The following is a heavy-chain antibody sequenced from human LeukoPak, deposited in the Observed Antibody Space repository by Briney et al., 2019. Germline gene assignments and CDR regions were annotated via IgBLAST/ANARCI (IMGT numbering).Heavy chain of an antibody. J-gene: IGHJ4*02. D-gene: IGHD3-10*01. Sequence: SETLSLTCAVYGGSFSGYYWSWIRQPPGKGLEWIGEINHSGSTNYNPSLKSRVTISVDTSKNQFSLKLSSVTAADTAVYYCASDKTMVRGVMSLWGQGTLVTVSS. CDR2: INHSGST. CDR3: ASDKTMVRGVMSL. CDR1: GGSFSGYY. V-gene: IGHV4-34*01.